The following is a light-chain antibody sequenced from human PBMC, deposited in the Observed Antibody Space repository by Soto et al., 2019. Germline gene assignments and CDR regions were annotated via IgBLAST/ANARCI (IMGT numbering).Light chain of an antibody. J-gene: IGKJ1*01. CDR2: GAS. CDR1: QSVSSN. V-gene: IGKV3-15*01. Sequence: EIVMTQSPATLSVSPGERATLSFSASQSVSSNLAWYQQKPGQAPRLLIYGASTRATGIPARFSGSGSGIEFTLTISSLQSEDFAVYYCQQYNNWPWTFGQGTKVEIK. CDR3: QQYNNWPWT.